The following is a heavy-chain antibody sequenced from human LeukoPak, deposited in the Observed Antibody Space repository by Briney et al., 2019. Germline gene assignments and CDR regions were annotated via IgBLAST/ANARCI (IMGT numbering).Heavy chain of an antibody. CDR3: AKGVNFVVVPAALDY. Sequence: GGSLRLSCAASGFTFSSYGMHWVRQAPGKGLEWVAFIRYDGSNKYYADSVKGRFTISRDNSKNTLYLQMNSLRAEDTAVYYCAKGVNFVVVPAALDYWGQGTLVTVSS. V-gene: IGHV3-30*02. D-gene: IGHD2-2*01. CDR2: IRYDGSNK. CDR1: GFTFSSYG. J-gene: IGHJ4*02.